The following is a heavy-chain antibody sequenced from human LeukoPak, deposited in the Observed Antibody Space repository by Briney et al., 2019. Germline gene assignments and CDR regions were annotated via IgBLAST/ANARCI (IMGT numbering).Heavy chain of an antibody. J-gene: IGHJ6*02. CDR2: IWYDGSKK. Sequence: PGGSLRLSCAASGFTFSSYAMHWVRQAPGKGLEWVGIIWYDGSKKYHADSVKGRFTISRDNSKNTLYLEMNSLRAEDTAVYYCARPYYSNYYYYTLDVWGQGTTVTVSS. CDR1: GFTFSSYA. V-gene: IGHV3-33*08. D-gene: IGHD3-22*01. CDR3: ARPYYSNYYYYTLDV.